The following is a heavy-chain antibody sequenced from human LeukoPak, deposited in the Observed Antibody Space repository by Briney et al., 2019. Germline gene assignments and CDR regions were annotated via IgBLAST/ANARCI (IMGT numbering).Heavy chain of an antibody. V-gene: IGHV3-9*02. J-gene: IGHJ4*02. CDR1: GFTSDDYA. D-gene: IGHD2-2*02. CDR2: ISWNSGSI. Sequence: PGGSLRLSCAASGFTSDDYAMHWVRQAPGKGLEWVSGISWNSGSIGYADSVKGRFTISRDNAKNSLYLQMNSLRAEDTALYYCAKSGYQLLYHNFDYWGQGTLVTVSS. CDR3: AKSGYQLLYHNFDY.